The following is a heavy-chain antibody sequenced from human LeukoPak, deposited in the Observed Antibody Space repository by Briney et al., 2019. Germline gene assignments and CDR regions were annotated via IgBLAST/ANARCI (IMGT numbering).Heavy chain of an antibody. V-gene: IGHV4-4*07. D-gene: IGHD3-10*01. Sequence: SETLSLTCTVSGGSITSYYWSWIRQPAGKGLEWIGRIYTTGSTYYNHFLKSRVTMAVDTSKNQFSLRLSSVTAADTAVYYCQTYYYGSGSYYNPSYYMDVWGKGTTVTISS. CDR1: GGSITSYY. J-gene: IGHJ6*03. CDR2: IYTTGST. CDR3: QTYYYGSGSYYNPSYYMDV.